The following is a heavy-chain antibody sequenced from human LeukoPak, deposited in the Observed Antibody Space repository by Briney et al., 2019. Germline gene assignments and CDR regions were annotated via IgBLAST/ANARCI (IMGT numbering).Heavy chain of an antibody. CDR3: ARHHNWNYDY. J-gene: IGHJ4*02. CDR1: GGSVSNAGYY. Sequence: PSETLSLTCTVSGGSVSNAGYYWTWIRQPPGKGLEWIGHVSSSGTNYNPSLKTRVTISVDMSKTQFSLRLSSVTAADTAVYYCARHHNWNYDYWGQGTLVTVSS. V-gene: IGHV4-61*08. D-gene: IGHD1-20*01. CDR2: VSSSGT.